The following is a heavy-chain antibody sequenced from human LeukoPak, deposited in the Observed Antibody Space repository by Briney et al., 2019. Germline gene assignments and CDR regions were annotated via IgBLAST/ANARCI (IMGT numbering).Heavy chain of an antibody. CDR1: GFMFSSYW. V-gene: IGHV3-7*01. J-gene: IGHJ4*02. Sequence: PGGSLRLSCAASGFMFSSYWMSWVRQAPGKGLEWVADIKEDGSEKSYVDSVKGRFTISRDNAKNSLYLQMNSLRAEDTAVYYCARGAVLADSSGYYPFDYWGQGTLVTVSS. CDR2: IKEDGSEK. D-gene: IGHD3-22*01. CDR3: ARGAVLADSSGYYPFDY.